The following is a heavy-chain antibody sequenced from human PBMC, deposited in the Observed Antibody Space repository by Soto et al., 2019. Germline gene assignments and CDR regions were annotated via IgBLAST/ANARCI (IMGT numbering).Heavy chain of an antibody. CDR1: GFTFSSYG. Sequence: QVQLVESGGGVVQPGRSLRLSCAASGFTFSSYGMHWVRQAPGKGLEWVAVIWYDGSNKYYADSVKGRFTISRDNSKNTRYLHMNSLRAEDTAVYYGARTSCGDSWNGRYVWGQGTTVTVSS. D-gene: IGHD4-17*01. J-gene: IGHJ6*02. CDR2: IWYDGSNK. V-gene: IGHV3-33*01. CDR3: ARTSCGDSWNGRYV.